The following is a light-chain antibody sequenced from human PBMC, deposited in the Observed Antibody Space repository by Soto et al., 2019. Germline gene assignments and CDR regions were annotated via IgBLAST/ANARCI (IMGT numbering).Light chain of an antibody. Sequence: DIQMSQSPSTLSASVGDRVTITCRASQSISGWLAWYQQRPGKAPKLLIYDASSLESGVPSRFSGSGSGTGFTLTIGGLQPDDFATYYCQQYSGYSLFTFGPGTKVDIK. CDR2: DAS. V-gene: IGKV1-5*01. CDR1: QSISGW. CDR3: QQYSGYSLFT. J-gene: IGKJ3*01.